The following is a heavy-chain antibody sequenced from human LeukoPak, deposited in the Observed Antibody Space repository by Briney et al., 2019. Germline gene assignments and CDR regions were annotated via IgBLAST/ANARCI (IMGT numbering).Heavy chain of an antibody. CDR2: IYYSGST. V-gene: IGHV4-59*01. Sequence: SETLSLTCTVSGGSISSYYWSWIRQPPGKGLEWIGYIYYSGSTNYNPSLKSRVTISVDTSKNQFSLKLSSVTAADTAVYYCARDGLGGATFLDYWGQGTLVTVSS. CDR1: GGSISSYY. CDR3: ARDGLGGATFLDY. J-gene: IGHJ4*02. D-gene: IGHD1-26*01.